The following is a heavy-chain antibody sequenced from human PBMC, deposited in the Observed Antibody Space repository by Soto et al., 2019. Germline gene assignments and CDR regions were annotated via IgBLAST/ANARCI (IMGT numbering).Heavy chain of an antibody. CDR3: AKDRVPDGGNIQYYFDY. J-gene: IGHJ4*02. D-gene: IGHD2-15*01. CDR1: GFTFSSYG. V-gene: IGHV3-30*18. CDR2: ISYDGSNK. Sequence: QVQLVESGGGVVQPGRSLRLSCAASGFTFSSYGMHWVRQAPGKGLAWVAVISYDGSNKYYADSVKGRFTISRDNSKNTLYLQMNSLRAEDTAVYYCAKDRVPDGGNIQYYFDYWGQGTLVTVSS.